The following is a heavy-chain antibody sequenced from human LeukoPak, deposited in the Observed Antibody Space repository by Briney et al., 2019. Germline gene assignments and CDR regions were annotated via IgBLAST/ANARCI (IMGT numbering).Heavy chain of an antibody. CDR2: IKRKIDVGTT. J-gene: IGHJ4*02. Sequence: GGSLRLSCAASGFTFSDAWMSWVRQAPGKGLEWVGRIKRKIDVGTTDYAAPVKGRFTISRDDSKNTVYLQMNSLKTEDTAVYYCTTEGVAVTGISTPGQLDYWGQGALVTVSS. D-gene: IGHD2-21*02. CDR1: GFTFSDAW. CDR3: TTEGVAVTGISTPGQLDY. V-gene: IGHV3-15*01.